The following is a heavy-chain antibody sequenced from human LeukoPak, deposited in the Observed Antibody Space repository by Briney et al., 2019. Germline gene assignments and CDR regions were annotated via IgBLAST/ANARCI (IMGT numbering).Heavy chain of an antibody. J-gene: IGHJ5*02. CDR1: GFTFSIYA. Sequence: GGSLRVSCAASGFTFSIYAMSWVRQAPGEGREWVPSITSRDGGTFYTDPVKSRFTISRDNSKNMLYLQMNSLRAEDTAIYYCAKDRPNYYESNGDYYRRNGESWGQGTLVTVSS. CDR2: ITSRDGGT. D-gene: IGHD3-22*01. V-gene: IGHV3-23*01. CDR3: AKDRPNYYESNGDYYRRNGES.